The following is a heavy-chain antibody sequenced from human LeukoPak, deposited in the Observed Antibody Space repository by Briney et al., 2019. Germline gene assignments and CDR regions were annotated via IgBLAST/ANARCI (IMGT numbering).Heavy chain of an antibody. V-gene: IGHV3-7*05. J-gene: IGHJ4*02. Sequence: GGSLRLSCAASGFTFSSYAMSWVRQAPGKGLEWVANIKQDGSEKYYVDSVKGRFTISRDNAKNSLYLQMNSLRAEDTAVYYCARDEAHYDFWSGYTPGPFDYWGQGTLVTVSS. CDR2: IKQDGSEK. D-gene: IGHD3-3*01. CDR1: GFTFSSYA. CDR3: ARDEAHYDFWSGYTPGPFDY.